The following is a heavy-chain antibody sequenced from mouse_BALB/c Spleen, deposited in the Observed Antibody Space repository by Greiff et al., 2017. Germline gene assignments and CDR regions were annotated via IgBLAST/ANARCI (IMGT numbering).Heavy chain of an antibody. CDR2: ISSGSSTI. J-gene: IGHJ2*01. Sequence: EVKLMESGGGLVQPGGSRKLSCAASGFTFSSFGMHWVRQAPEKGLEWVAYISSGSSTIYYADTVKGRFTISRDNPKNTLFLQMTSLRSEDTAMYYCAREGMITYCGDGGQGTTLTVSS. CDR3: AREGMITYCGD. D-gene: IGHD2-4*01. V-gene: IGHV5-17*02. CDR1: GFTFSSFG.